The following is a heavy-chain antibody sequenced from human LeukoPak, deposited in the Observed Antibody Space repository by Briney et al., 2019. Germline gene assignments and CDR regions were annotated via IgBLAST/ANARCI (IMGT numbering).Heavy chain of an antibody. Sequence: GGSLSLFCAASGFTFSNYWMRWVRQAPGRGLEWLASIKQDGSEKFYVDSVTGRFTLSRDNAKNSLYLQVNSLRAEDTAVYYCARGAVAGTGAPKCFDYWGQGTLVTVSS. CDR2: IKQDGSEK. V-gene: IGHV3-7*01. CDR1: GFTFSNYW. CDR3: ARGAVAGTGAPKCFDY. J-gene: IGHJ4*02. D-gene: IGHD6-19*01.